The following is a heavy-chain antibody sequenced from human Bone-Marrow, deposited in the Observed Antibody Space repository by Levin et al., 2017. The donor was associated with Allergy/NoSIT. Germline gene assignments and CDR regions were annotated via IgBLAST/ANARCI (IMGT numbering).Heavy chain of an antibody. D-gene: IGHD3-10*01. V-gene: IGHV3-30*18. Sequence: SCAASGFTFSSYGMHWVRQAPGKGLEWVAVISYDGSNKYYADSVKGRFTISRDNSKNTLYLQMNSLRAEDTAVYYCAKKYMVRGVIVEYYFDYWGQGTLVTVSS. CDR3: AKKYMVRGVIVEYYFDY. J-gene: IGHJ4*02. CDR1: GFTFSSYG. CDR2: ISYDGSNK.